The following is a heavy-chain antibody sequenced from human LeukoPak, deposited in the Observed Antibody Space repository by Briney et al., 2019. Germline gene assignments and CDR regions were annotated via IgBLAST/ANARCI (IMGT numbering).Heavy chain of an antibody. CDR2: IKEDGSEK. CDR1: GFTFSNYW. CDR3: ARDLAYYDFWSGYYPKYYYMDV. J-gene: IGHJ6*03. D-gene: IGHD3-3*01. Sequence: PGGSLRLSCAASGFTFSNYWMTWVRQAPGKGLEWVANIKEDGSEKYYVDSVKGRFTISRDNAKNSLYLQMNSLRAEDTAVYYCARDLAYYDFWSGYYPKYYYMDVWGKGTTVTVSS. V-gene: IGHV3-7*01.